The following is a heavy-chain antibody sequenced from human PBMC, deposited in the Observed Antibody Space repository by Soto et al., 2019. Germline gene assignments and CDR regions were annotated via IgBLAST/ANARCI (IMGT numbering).Heavy chain of an antibody. J-gene: IGHJ4*02. D-gene: IGHD3-22*01. CDR2: IHYSGST. CDR1: SGSISSSYF. CDR3: ARTRYYDRKSPHFDY. Sequence: SETLSLTCSVSSGSISSSYFWSWIRQPPGKGLDWIGNIHYSGSTNYNPSLKSRVTISVDTSRNQFSLKLRSVTAADTAVYYCARTRYYDRKSPHFDYWGQGTLVTVSS. V-gene: IGHV4-61*01.